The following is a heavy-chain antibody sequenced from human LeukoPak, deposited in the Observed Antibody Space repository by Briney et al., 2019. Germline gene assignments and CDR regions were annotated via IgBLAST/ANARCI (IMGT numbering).Heavy chain of an antibody. V-gene: IGHV4-39*01. CDR3: TRYIVATINYFDS. J-gene: IGHJ4*02. Sequence: PSETLSLTCTVSGGSINTNNYYWGWIRQPPGKGLEWIGTFFYDGTTYYNPSLKSRVAISADTSKNQFSLKLTSVTAADTAVYYCTRYIVATINYFDSWGQGTLVTVSS. D-gene: IGHD5-12*01. CDR2: FFYDGTT. CDR1: GGSINTNNYY.